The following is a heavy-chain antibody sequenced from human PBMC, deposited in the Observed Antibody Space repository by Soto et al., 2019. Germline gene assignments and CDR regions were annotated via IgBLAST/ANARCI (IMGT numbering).Heavy chain of an antibody. Sequence: QVQLVQSGAEVKKPGASVKVSCKASGYTFTSYGISWVRQAPGQGLEWMGWISAYNGNTNYAQKLQGRVTMTTDTSPSTAYMELRRLRSDDTAVYDCARDPPDSSSWYGNWFDPWGQGTLVTVSS. J-gene: IGHJ5*02. CDR3: ARDPPDSSSWYGNWFDP. CDR2: ISAYNGNT. CDR1: GYTFTSYG. D-gene: IGHD6-13*01. V-gene: IGHV1-18*01.